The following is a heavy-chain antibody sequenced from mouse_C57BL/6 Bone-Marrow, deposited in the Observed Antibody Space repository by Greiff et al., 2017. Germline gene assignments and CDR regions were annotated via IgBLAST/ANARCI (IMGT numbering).Heavy chain of an antibody. CDR1: GYTFTDYY. V-gene: IGHV1-76*01. D-gene: IGHD1-1*01. CDR3: ARWPVVAFYWYFDV. Sequence: QVQLQQSGAELVRPGASVKLSCKASGYTFTDYYINWVKQRPGQGLEWIARIYPGSGNTYYNEKFKGKATLTAEKSSSTAYMQLSSLTSEDSAVYFCARWPVVAFYWYFDVWGTGTTVTVSS. CDR2: IYPGSGNT. J-gene: IGHJ1*03.